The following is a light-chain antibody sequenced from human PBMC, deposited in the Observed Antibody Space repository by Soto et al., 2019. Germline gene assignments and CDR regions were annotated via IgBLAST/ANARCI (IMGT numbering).Light chain of an antibody. J-gene: IGKJ5*01. CDR2: DVS. CDR1: QDISDY. V-gene: IGKV1-33*01. CDR3: QQYDNFPSIT. Sequence: DIQMTQSPSSLSASVGDRVTITCQASQDISDYLNWYQQKPGKAPKLLIYDVSNLETGVPSRFSGSGSRTDFTFTISSLQPEDIETYYCQQYDNFPSITFGQGTRLEIK.